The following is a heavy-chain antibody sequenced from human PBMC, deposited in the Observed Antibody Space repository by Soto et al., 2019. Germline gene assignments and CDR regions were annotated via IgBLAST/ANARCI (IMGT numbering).Heavy chain of an antibody. CDR1: GFTFDDYP. D-gene: IGHD3-3*01. Sequence: EVQLVESGGDLVQPGRSLRLSCAASGFTFDDYPMHWVRQVPGRGLEWVSGISWNSKIVGYADSVRGRFSISRDNAKEYLYLQMNGLRPDDTDLYFCVYDGLTSIFGLVYYGVVIWGRGTMVIVSS. J-gene: IGHJ3*02. V-gene: IGHV3-9*01. CDR2: ISWNSKIV. CDR3: VYDGLTSIFGLVYYGVVI.